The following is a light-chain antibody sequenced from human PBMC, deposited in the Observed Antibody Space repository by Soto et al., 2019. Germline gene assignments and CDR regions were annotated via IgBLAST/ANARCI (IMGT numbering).Light chain of an antibody. V-gene: IGLV2-8*01. CDR1: SSDVGRYNY. J-gene: IGLJ2*01. CDR2: EVS. Sequence: QSALTQPPSASGSRGQSVTISCTGTSSDVGRYNYVSWLQQHPGEAPKLMIYEVSKRPSGVPDRFSGSKSGNTASLTVSGLQAEDEADYYCTSYAGSNNYVVFGGGTKLTVL. CDR3: TSYAGSNNYVV.